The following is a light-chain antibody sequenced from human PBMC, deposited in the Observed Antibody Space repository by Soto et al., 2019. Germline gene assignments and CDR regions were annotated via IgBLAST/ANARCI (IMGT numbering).Light chain of an antibody. CDR2: DVS. CDR1: SSDVGGYNY. V-gene: IGLV2-14*01. Sequence: QSALTQPASVCGSPGQSITISCTGTSSDVGGYNYVSWYQQHPGKAPKLMIFDVSRRPSGVSNRFSGSKSGNTASLTISGLQAEDEADYYCSSYTSSSIVIFGGGTKLTVL. CDR3: SSYTSSSIVI. J-gene: IGLJ2*01.